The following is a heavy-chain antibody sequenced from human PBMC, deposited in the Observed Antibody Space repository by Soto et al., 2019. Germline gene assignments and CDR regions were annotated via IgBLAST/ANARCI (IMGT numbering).Heavy chain of an antibody. V-gene: IGHV2-5*02. CDR1: GFSLTTSGVG. D-gene: IGHD3-3*01. Sequence: QITLKESGPTVVKPTETLTLTCTFSGFSLTTSGVGVGWVGQSPGKAPEWLALIYWDDDKRYSTSLKSRLTITKDTYKSLVVMTIANVEPADAATYYCAHRLLRTVFRLVTTNAIYFDFWGQGTPVVVSS. CDR2: IYWDDDK. CDR3: AHRLLRTVFRLVTTNAIYFDF. J-gene: IGHJ4*02.